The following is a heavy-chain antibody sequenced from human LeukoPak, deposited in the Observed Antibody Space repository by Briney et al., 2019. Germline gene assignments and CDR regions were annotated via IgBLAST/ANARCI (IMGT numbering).Heavy chain of an antibody. J-gene: IGHJ5*02. CDR2: MNHNSGNT. CDR3: ARDEGDSRSRWFDP. D-gene: IGHD3-22*01. CDR1: GYTFTKYD. V-gene: IGHV1-8*03. Sequence: SVTVSYMASGYTFTKYDINWLGQAAGQGLEWMGWMNHNSGNTGYPQKLQGRVTITRNTSKSTAYMELSSLRSEDTAVYYCARDEGDSRSRWFDPWGQGTLVTVSS.